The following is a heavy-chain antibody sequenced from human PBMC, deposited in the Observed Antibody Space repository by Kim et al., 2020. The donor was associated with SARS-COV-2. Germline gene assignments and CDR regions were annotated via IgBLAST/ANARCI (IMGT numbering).Heavy chain of an antibody. CDR2: ISYDGSNK. D-gene: IGHD3-9*01. Sequence: GGSLRLSCAASGFTFSSYGMHWVRQAPGKGLEWVAVISYDGSNKYYADSVKGRFTISRDNSKNTLYLQMNSLRAEDTAVYYCAKARRNFDWLYRDGMDVWGQGTTVTVSS. CDR3: AKARRNFDWLYRDGMDV. CDR1: GFTFSSYG. V-gene: IGHV3-30*18. J-gene: IGHJ6*02.